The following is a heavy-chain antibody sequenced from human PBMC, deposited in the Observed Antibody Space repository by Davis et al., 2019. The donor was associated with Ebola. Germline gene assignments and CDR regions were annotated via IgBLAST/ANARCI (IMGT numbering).Heavy chain of an antibody. CDR1: GGEGTGYY. Sequence: SQTLSPTCALYGGEGTGYYWSWIRQPQGKVLEWIGEINHSGSTNYNPSLKSRVTISVDPSKNQFSLKLSSVTAADTASYYCARGRLEMATMLHWGQGTLVTVSS. CDR3: ARGRLEMATMLH. V-gene: IGHV4-34*01. D-gene: IGHD5-24*01. CDR2: INHSGST. J-gene: IGHJ4*02.